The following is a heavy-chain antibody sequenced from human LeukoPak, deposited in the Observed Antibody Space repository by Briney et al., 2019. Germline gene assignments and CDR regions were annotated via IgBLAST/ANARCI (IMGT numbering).Heavy chain of an antibody. CDR2: IYYGGST. J-gene: IGHJ4*02. Sequence: SETLSLTCTVSGGSISSGGYYWSWIRQHPGKGLEWIGYIYYGGSTYYNPSLKSRVTISVGTSKNQFSLKLSSVTAADTAVYYCAREVGLRIDYWGQGTLVTVSS. CDR3: AREVGLRIDY. V-gene: IGHV4-31*03. D-gene: IGHD5/OR15-5a*01. CDR1: GGSISSGGYY.